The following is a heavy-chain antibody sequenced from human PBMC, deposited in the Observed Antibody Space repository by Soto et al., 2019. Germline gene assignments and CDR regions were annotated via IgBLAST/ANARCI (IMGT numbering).Heavy chain of an antibody. CDR1: GYSFTNYN. CDR2: ISTYNGNR. CDR3: AREVGGTFFEAFDP. D-gene: IGHD1-26*01. V-gene: IGHV1-18*01. Sequence: QVHLVQSGAEVRKPGASVKVSCKASGYSFTNYNIGWVRQAPGQGLEWLGWISTYNGNRNYAQKYQGRVTMTTDASTSTADMELRGLRPDDTAVYYCAREVGGTFFEAFDPWGKGTKVTVSS. J-gene: IGHJ3*01.